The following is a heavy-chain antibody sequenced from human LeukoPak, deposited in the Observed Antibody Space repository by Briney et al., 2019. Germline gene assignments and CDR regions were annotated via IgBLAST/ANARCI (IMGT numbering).Heavy chain of an antibody. D-gene: IGHD3-10*01. J-gene: IGHJ6*02. CDR3: ARALSYGSGIDYYGMDV. CDR1: GGSMRSYY. Sequence: PSETLSLTCSVSGGSMRSYYWSWIRQHPGKGLEWIGYIYYSGSTYYNPSLKSRVTISVDTSKNQFSLKLSSVTAADTAVYYCARALSYGSGIDYYGMDVWGQGTTVTVSS. V-gene: IGHV4-31*03. CDR2: IYYSGST.